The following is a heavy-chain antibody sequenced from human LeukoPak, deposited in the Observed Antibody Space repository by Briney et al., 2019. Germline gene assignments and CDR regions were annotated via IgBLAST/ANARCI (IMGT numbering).Heavy chain of an antibody. Sequence: GGSLRLACAASGFNLSSYEMNWVRQAPGKGLEWVSYISSSGSITYYADSVKGRFTISGDNAKNSLYLQMNSLRAEDTAVYYCALSWSYDMDVWGQGTTVTVSS. CDR2: ISSSGSIT. CDR3: ALSWSYDMDV. D-gene: IGHD2-15*01. CDR1: GFNLSSYE. J-gene: IGHJ6*02. V-gene: IGHV3-48*03.